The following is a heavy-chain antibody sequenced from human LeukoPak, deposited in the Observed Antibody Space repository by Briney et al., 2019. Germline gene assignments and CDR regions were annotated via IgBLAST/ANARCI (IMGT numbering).Heavy chain of an antibody. CDR3: ATTTVTNEGDY. J-gene: IGHJ4*02. D-gene: IGHD4-17*01. CDR2: IYSGGST. V-gene: IGHV3-53*01. Sequence: GGSLRLSRAASGFTVSSNYMSWVRQAPGKGLEWVSVIYSGGSTYYADSVKGRFTISRDNSKNTLYLQMNSLRAEDTAVYYCATTTVTNEGDYWGQGTLVTVSS. CDR1: GFTVSSNY.